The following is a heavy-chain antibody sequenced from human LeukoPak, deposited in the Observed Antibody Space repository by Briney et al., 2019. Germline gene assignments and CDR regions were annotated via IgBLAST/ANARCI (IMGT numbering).Heavy chain of an antibody. Sequence: GGSLRLSCAASGFTVSSNYMSWVRQAPGKGLEWVSVIYSGGSTYYADSVKGRFTISRDNAKNSLYLQMNSLRTEDTAVYYCANTEYQRLGTDYWGQGTLVTVSS. CDR3: ANTEYQRLGTDY. D-gene: IGHD6-25*01. CDR2: IYSGGST. J-gene: IGHJ4*02. CDR1: GFTVSSNY. V-gene: IGHV3-53*01.